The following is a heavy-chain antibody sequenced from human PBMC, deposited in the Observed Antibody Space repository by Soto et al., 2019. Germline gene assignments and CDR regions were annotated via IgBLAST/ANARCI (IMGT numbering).Heavy chain of an antibody. J-gene: IGHJ3*02. Sequence: PGGSLRLSCAASGFTFSSYGMHWVRQAPGKGLEWVAVISYDGSNKYYADSVKGRFTISRDNSKNTLYLQMNSLRAEDTAVYYCAKDMTTVTTGGAFDIWGQGTMVTVSS. CDR3: AKDMTTVTTGGAFDI. CDR1: GFTFSSYG. D-gene: IGHD4-17*01. V-gene: IGHV3-30*18. CDR2: ISYDGSNK.